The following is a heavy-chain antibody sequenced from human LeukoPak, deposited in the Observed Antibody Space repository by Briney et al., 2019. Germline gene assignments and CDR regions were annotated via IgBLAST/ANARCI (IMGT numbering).Heavy chain of an antibody. Sequence: PGGSLRLSCAAPGFTFDDYAMHWVRQAPGKGLEWVSGISWNSGSIGYADSVKGRFTISRDNAKNSLYLQMNSLRAEDTAVYYCARDKITFGGVIVNDYWGQGTLVTVSS. CDR1: GFTFDDYA. J-gene: IGHJ4*02. V-gene: IGHV3-9*01. CDR3: ARDKITFGGVIVNDY. D-gene: IGHD3-16*02. CDR2: ISWNSGSI.